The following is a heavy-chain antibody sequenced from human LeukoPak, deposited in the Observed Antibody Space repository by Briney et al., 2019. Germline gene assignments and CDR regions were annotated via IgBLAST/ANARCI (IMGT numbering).Heavy chain of an antibody. Sequence: GGSLKLSCAASGFTFSGYWMHWVRQAPGKGLVRVSRINTDGSTTTYADSVKGRFTISRDNAKNTLYLQMNSLRAEDTAVYYCARGYSGTYRSDYWGQGTLVTVSS. CDR3: ARGYSGTYRSDY. CDR1: GFTFSGYW. V-gene: IGHV3-74*01. CDR2: INTDGSTT. J-gene: IGHJ4*02. D-gene: IGHD1-26*01.